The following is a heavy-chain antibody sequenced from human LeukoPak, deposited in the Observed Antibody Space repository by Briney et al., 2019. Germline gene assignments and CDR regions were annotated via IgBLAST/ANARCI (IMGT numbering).Heavy chain of an antibody. CDR2: ISAYNGNT. CDR1: GYTFTGYY. Sequence: ASVKVSCTASGYTFTGYYMHWVRQAPGQGLEWMGWISAYNGNTHYAQKLQGRVTMTIDTSTSTAYMELRSLRSDDTAVYNCARDLYSRRMNYYGSGSYFAYWGQGTLVTVSS. V-gene: IGHV1-18*04. J-gene: IGHJ4*02. D-gene: IGHD3-10*01. CDR3: ARDLYSRRMNYYGSGSYFAY.